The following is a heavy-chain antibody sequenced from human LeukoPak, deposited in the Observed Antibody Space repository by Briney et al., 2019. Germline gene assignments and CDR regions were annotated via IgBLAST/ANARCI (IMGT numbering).Heavy chain of an antibody. D-gene: IGHD3-10*01. V-gene: IGHV3-11*01. CDR2: ISSSGSST. J-gene: IGHJ4*02. CDR1: GFTFTAYY. Sequence: PGGSLRLSCAASGFTFTAYYMTWIRQAPGKGPEWVSYISSSGSSTKNADSVKGRFTISRDNAKNSVHLQMNSLRAEDTAVYYCARGSSTLDYWGQGTLVTVSS. CDR3: ARGSSTLDY.